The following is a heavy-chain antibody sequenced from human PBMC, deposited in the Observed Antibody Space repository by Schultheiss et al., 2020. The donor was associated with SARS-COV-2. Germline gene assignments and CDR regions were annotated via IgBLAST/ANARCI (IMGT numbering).Heavy chain of an antibody. J-gene: IGHJ4*02. CDR3: ARDPYPYIVATIPGDFDY. D-gene: IGHD5-12*01. CDR2: IIPILGIA. Sequence: SVKVSCKASGGTFSSYTISWVRQAPGQGLEWMGRIIPILGIANYAQKFQGRVTITADKSTSTAYMELSSLRSEDTAVYYCARDPYPYIVATIPGDFDYWGQGTLVTVSS. CDR1: GGTFSSYT. V-gene: IGHV1-69*04.